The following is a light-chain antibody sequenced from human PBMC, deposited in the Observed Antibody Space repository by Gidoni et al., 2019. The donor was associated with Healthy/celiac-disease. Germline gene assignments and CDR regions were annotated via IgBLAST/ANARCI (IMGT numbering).Light chain of an antibody. J-gene: IGLJ1*01. CDR3: CSYAGSYAWV. CDR2: DVS. V-gene: IGLV2-11*01. CDR1: SSDVGGYNY. Sequence: QSALTQPRSVSGSPGQSVTISCTGTSSDVGGYNYVSWYQQRPGKAPNLMIYDVSERPSGVPDRFSGSKSGNTASLTISGLQAEDEADYYCCSYAGSYAWVFGTGTKVTVL.